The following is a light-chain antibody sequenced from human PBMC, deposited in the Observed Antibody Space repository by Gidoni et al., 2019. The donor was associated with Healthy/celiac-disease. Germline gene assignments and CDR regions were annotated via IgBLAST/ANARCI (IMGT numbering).Light chain of an antibody. V-gene: IGKV1-8*01. CDR2: AAS. CDR1: QGISSY. Sequence: AIRMTQSPSSLSASTGARVTITCRASQGISSYLAWYQQKPGKAPKLLIYAASTLQSGVPSRFSGSGSGTDFTLTISCLQSEDFATYYCQQYYSYPPLTFGGXTKVEIK. J-gene: IGKJ4*01. CDR3: QQYYSYPPLT.